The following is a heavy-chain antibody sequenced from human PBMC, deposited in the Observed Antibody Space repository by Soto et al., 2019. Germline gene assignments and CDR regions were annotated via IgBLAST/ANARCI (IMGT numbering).Heavy chain of an antibody. V-gene: IGHV4-4*02. CDR1: GGSISSSNW. J-gene: IGHJ5*02. Sequence: QVQLQESGPGLVKPSGTLSLTCAVSGGSISSSNWWSWVRQPPGKGLEWIGEIYHSGSTNYNPSLKSRVTISVGKAKNQFPLKLSSVTAADTAVYYCARDYMVRGVMRWFDPWGQGTLVTVSS. D-gene: IGHD3-10*01. CDR2: IYHSGST. CDR3: ARDYMVRGVMRWFDP.